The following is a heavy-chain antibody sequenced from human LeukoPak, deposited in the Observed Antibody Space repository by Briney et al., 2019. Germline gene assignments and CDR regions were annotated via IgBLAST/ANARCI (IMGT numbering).Heavy chain of an antibody. Sequence: GGSLRLSCAASGFTFSNYWMSWVRQAPGKGLEWVANIKQDGSEKYYVDSVKGRFTISRDNAKNSLYLQMNSLRAEDTAVYYCAREGGSSRYEMDVWGQGTTVTVSS. V-gene: IGHV3-7*04. CDR2: IKQDGSEK. CDR3: AREGGSSRYEMDV. D-gene: IGHD2-2*01. CDR1: GFTFSNYW. J-gene: IGHJ6*02.